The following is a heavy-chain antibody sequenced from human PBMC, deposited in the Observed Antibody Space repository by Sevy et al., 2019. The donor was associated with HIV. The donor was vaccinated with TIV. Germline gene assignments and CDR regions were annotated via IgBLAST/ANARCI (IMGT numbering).Heavy chain of an antibody. J-gene: IGHJ4*02. CDR1: GFTFSSYW. V-gene: IGHV3-7*03. CDR2: IKQDGSEK. Sequence: GGSLRLSCAASGFTFSSYWMSWVRQAPGKGLEWVANIKQDGSEKYYVDSVKGRFTISRDNAKKSLYLEVNSLKTEDTAVYYCTLEGLYCSGGSCYSEGFDSWGQGTLVTVSS. D-gene: IGHD2-15*01. CDR3: TLEGLYCSGGSCYSEGFDS.